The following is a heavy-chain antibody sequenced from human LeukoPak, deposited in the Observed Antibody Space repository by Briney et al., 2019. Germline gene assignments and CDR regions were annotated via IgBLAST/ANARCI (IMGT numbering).Heavy chain of an antibody. CDR3: ASGDYGYYFDY. Sequence: SETLSLTCTVSGGSISSSSYYWGWIRQPPGKGLEWIGSIYYSGSTYYNPSLKSRVTISVDTSKNQFSLKLSSVTAADTAVYYCASGDYGYYFDYWGQGTLVTVSP. J-gene: IGHJ4*02. V-gene: IGHV4-39*07. CDR1: GGSISSSSYY. D-gene: IGHD4-17*01. CDR2: IYYSGST.